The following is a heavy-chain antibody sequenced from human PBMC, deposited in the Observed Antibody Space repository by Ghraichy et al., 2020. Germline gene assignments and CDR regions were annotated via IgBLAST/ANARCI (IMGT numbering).Heavy chain of an antibody. D-gene: IGHD3-10*01. J-gene: IGHJ4*02. V-gene: IGHV3-7*03. CDR3: ASSFGAYHN. Sequence: GESLNISCAASGFTFSTYWMTWVRQAPGKGLEWVANIKQDGSEKYYVDSVKGRFTISRDNAKNSLYLQMNSLRVEDTAVYYCASSFGAYHNWGQGTLVTVSS. CDR1: GFTFSTYW. CDR2: IKQDGSEK.